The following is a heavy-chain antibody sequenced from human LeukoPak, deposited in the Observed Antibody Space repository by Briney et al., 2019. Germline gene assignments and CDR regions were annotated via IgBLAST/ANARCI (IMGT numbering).Heavy chain of an antibody. D-gene: IGHD6-13*01. Sequence: GGSLRLSCAASGFTVSSYEMNWVRQAPGKGLEWVSFISRSVRTIYYADSVKGRFTISRDNSKKTVYLQMNSLRAEDAAVYYCAKGGGTGYSSSWYSNWGQGTLVTVSS. CDR2: ISRSVRTI. V-gene: IGHV3-48*03. CDR3: AKGGGTGYSSSWYSN. J-gene: IGHJ4*02. CDR1: GFTVSSYE.